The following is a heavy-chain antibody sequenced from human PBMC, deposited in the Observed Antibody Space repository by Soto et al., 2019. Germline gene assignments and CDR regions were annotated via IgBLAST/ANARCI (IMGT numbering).Heavy chain of an antibody. V-gene: IGHV4-34*01. D-gene: IGHD4-17*01. CDR2: INHSGST. Sequence: SETLSLTCAAYGGSFSGYYWSWIRQPPGKGLEWIGEINHSGSTNYNPSLKSRVTISVDTSKNQFSLKLSSVTAADTAVYYCARVRATVTSFDYWDQGTLVTVSS. J-gene: IGHJ4*02. CDR3: ARVRATVTSFDY. CDR1: GGSFSGYY.